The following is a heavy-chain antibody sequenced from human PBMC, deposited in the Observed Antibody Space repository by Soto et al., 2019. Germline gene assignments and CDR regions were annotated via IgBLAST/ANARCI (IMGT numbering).Heavy chain of an antibody. CDR2: IRAGGDGT. D-gene: IGHD3-10*01. CDR1: GFSFSDYA. CDR3: AKRGGGGYFDY. J-gene: IGHJ4*02. Sequence: EVQLLESGGGLVQPGGSLRLSCTASGFSFSDYALTWVRQAPGKGLEWISLIRAGGDGTFYADSVKGRFTISRDNSKNTLYLQMNSPRAEDTAVYFCAKRGGGGYFDYWGQGTLVTVSS. V-gene: IGHV3-23*01.